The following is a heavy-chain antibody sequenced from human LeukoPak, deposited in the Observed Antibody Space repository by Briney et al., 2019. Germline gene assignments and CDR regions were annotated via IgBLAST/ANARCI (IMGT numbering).Heavy chain of an antibody. CDR1: GGTFRSFA. J-gene: IGHJ4*02. Sequence: AASVKVSCKASGGTFRSFAISWVRQAPGQGLEWMGGIIPIFRTANYAQKFQGRVTITADESTSTAYMELSSLRSEDTAVYYCARALRYYSDSSGYALDYWGQGTLVTVSS. CDR2: IIPIFRTA. D-gene: IGHD3-22*01. V-gene: IGHV1-69*01. CDR3: ARALRYYSDSSGYALDY.